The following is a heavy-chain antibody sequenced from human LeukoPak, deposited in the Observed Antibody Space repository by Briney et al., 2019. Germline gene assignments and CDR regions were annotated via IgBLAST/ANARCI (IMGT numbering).Heavy chain of an antibody. J-gene: IGHJ6*02. Sequence: SETLSLTCTVSGGSISSNDYYWSWIRQPPGKGLEWIGYIYYTGTSYYNPSLKSRVTISVDTSKNQFSLKLNSVTAADTAVFYCARDTTGGHGGMDVWGQGTTVTVSS. CDR3: ARDTTGGHGGMDV. CDR2: IYYTGTS. CDR1: GGSISSNDYY. V-gene: IGHV4-30-4*01. D-gene: IGHD4-17*01.